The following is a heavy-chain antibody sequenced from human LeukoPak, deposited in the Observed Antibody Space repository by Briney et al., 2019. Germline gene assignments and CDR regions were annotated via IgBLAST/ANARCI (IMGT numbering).Heavy chain of an antibody. V-gene: IGHV4-61*02. Sequence: SQTLSLTCTVSGGSISSGSYYWSWIRQPAGKGLEWIGRIYTSGSTNYNSSLKSRVTISLDTSKNQFSLKLSSVTAADTAVYYCARTVGGYSSARHDYWGQGTLVTVSS. CDR1: GGSISSGSYY. J-gene: IGHJ4*02. CDR2: IYTSGST. CDR3: ARTVGGYSSARHDY. D-gene: IGHD5-18*01.